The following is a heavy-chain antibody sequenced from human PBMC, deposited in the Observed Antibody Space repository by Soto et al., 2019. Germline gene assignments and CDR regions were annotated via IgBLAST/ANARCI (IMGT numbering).Heavy chain of an antibody. V-gene: IGHV3-9*01. J-gene: IGHJ3*01. CDR2: MSWNSGAI. Sequence: PGWSLRLSCATSGFTFDDFAIHWVRQAPGKGLEWVTGMSWNSGAIDYADSVKGRFTISRDNAKKSLYLQMNSLRPEDTALYYCTRDFGDQRYCTSGVCLNGFDVCGQGTMVTVSS. CDR1: GFTFDDFA. CDR3: TRDFGDQRYCTSGVCLNGFDV. D-gene: IGHD2-8*01.